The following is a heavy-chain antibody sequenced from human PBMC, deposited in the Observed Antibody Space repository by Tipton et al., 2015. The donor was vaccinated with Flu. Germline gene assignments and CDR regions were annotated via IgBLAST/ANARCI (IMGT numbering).Heavy chain of an antibody. Sequence: TLSLTCTVSDDSISSSSYYWGWIRQPPGKGPEWIGNAYYRGSTYYNPSLKSRVTISVDTSKNQFSLKLSSVTAADTAVYYCARSMGGTTDYWGQGTLVTVSS. CDR1: DDSISSSSYY. J-gene: IGHJ4*02. CDR2: AYYRGST. D-gene: IGHD1-26*01. CDR3: ARSMGGTTDY. V-gene: IGHV4-39*01.